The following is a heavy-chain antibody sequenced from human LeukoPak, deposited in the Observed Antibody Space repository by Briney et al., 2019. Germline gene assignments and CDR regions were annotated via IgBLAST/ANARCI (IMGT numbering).Heavy chain of an antibody. CDR2: IIPIFGTA. J-gene: IGHJ5*02. D-gene: IGHD2-2*01. Sequence: VASVTVSFKSSGYTFTSYGISWVGQPPAQGLEWMGGIIPIFGTANYAQKFQGRVTITAHKSTSTAYMELSSLRSEDTAVYYCARGGYCSSTSCRWNWFDLWGQGTLVTVSS. CDR3: ARGGYCSSTSCRWNWFDL. CDR1: GYTFTSYG. V-gene: IGHV1-69*06.